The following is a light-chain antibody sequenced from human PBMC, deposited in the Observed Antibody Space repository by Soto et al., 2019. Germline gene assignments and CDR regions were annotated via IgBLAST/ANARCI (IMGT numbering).Light chain of an antibody. CDR3: QHSNHLPL. V-gene: IGKV1-33*01. J-gene: IGKJ3*01. CDR2: DAS. CDR1: QDIGTY. Sequence: DIQITQSPPSLSASLGYRVTTTFQASQDIGTYLNWYQHKPGKAPNLVIYDASNLETGVPSRFSGGGSGTDFTFTISSLRPEDIATYYCQHSNHLPLFGTGTKVDIK.